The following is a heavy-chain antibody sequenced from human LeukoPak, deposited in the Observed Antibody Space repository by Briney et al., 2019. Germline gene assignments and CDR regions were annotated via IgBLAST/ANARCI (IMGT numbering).Heavy chain of an antibody. V-gene: IGHV3-30*03. D-gene: IGHD6-19*01. CDR2: ISYDGSNK. Sequence: GRSLRLSCAASGFTFSSYGMHWVRQAPGKGLEWVAVISYDGSNKYYADSVKGRFTISRDNSKNTLYPQMNSLRAEDTAVYYCARPLIKYSSGWPDYWGQGTLVTVSS. CDR1: GFTFSSYG. CDR3: ARPLIKYSSGWPDY. J-gene: IGHJ4*02.